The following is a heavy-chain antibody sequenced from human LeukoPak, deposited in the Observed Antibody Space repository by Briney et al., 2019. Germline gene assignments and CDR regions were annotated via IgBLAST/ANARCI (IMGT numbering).Heavy chain of an antibody. CDR2: IKQDGSEK. V-gene: IGHV3-7*01. Sequence: GGSLRLSCAASRFTFNSYWMSWVRQAPGKGLEWVANIKQDGSEKYYVDSVKGRFTISRDNAKNSLYLEMNSLRAEDTAVYYCASQSYGLFAYWGQGTLVTVSS. CDR1: RFTFNSYW. D-gene: IGHD3-10*01. CDR3: ASQSYGLFAY. J-gene: IGHJ4*02.